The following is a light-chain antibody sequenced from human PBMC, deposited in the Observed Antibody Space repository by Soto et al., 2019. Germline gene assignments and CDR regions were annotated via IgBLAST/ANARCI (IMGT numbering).Light chain of an antibody. Sequence: QSALTQPASVSGSPGQSITISCTGTSSDVGNYNYVSWYQQHPGKAPKLIIYDVSNRPSGVSNRFSGSKSGNTASLTISGLQAEDEADYYCSSYTTSNTVYVFGTGTKVTVL. CDR3: SSYTTSNTVYV. CDR2: DVS. J-gene: IGLJ1*01. CDR1: SSDVGNYNY. V-gene: IGLV2-14*01.